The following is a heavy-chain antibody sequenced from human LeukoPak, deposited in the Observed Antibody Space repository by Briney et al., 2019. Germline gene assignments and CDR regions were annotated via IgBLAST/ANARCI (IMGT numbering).Heavy chain of an antibody. D-gene: IGHD3-10*01. J-gene: IGHJ3*02. Sequence: ASVKVSCKTSGYTFTNYDIYWVRQAPGQGLECMGWISGYTGDTKYAQILQGRFTVTTDTSTSTAYMELRSLRSDDTAMYYCARGAATGTFDMWGQGTMVTVSP. CDR2: ISGYTGDT. CDR3: ARGAATGTFDM. V-gene: IGHV1-18*01. CDR1: GYTFTNYD.